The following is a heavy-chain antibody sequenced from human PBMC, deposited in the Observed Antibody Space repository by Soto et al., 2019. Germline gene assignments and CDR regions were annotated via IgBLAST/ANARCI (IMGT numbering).Heavy chain of an antibody. CDR1: GGSFSGYY. D-gene: IGHD2-21*01. J-gene: IGHJ6*03. CDR3: ARGRIEGLRDYYYYYMDV. Sequence: SETLSLTCAVYGGSFSGYYWSWIRQPPGKGLEWIGEINLSGSTNYNPSLKSRVTISVDTSKDQFSLKLSSVTAADTAVYYCARGRIEGLRDYYYYYMDVWGKGTTVTVSS. V-gene: IGHV4-34*01. CDR2: INLSGST.